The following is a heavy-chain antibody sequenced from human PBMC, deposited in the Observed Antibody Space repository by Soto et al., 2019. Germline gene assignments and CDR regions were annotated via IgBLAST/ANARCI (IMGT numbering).Heavy chain of an antibody. CDR2: ISGTGAGT. CDR3: ARIIDAAGTGQ. J-gene: IGHJ4*02. CDR1: GFTFSTYA. D-gene: IGHD6-13*01. V-gene: IGHV3-23*01. Sequence: EVHLLESGGGLVQPGGSLRLSCVASGFTFSTYAMTWVRQAPGKGLEWVSSISGTGAGTYHADSVKGRFTISRDNSKSTLCLQMNSLRGEDTALYYGARIIDAAGTGQWGQGTLVTVSS.